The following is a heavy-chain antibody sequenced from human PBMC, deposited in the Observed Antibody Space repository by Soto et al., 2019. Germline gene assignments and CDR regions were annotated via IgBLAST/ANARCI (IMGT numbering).Heavy chain of an antibody. CDR2: IYYSGST. CDR3: ARGRTSSPTPGDY. Sequence: QVQLQESGPGLVKPSQTLSLTCTVSGGSISSGGYYWSWIRQHPGKGLEWIGYIYYSGSTYYNPCLRGGVTISVDSSKNQFSLKLSSVTAADTAVYYCARGRTSSPTPGDYWGQGTLVTVSS. V-gene: IGHV4-31*03. D-gene: IGHD2-2*01. J-gene: IGHJ4*02. CDR1: GGSISSGGYY.